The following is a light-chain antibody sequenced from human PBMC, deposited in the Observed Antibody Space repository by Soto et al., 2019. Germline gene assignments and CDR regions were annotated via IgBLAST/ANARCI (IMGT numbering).Light chain of an antibody. J-gene: IGKJ2*01. CDR1: QSVLQSSDNRNY. CDR2: WAT. Sequence: DIVMTQSPDSLAVSLGERATINCKSSQSVLQSSDNRNYLAWYQQKPGQPPKLLISWATTRESGVPDRFSGSGSGTDFTLTISSVQAEDVAVYYCQQCYNTLFFGQGTNLEIK. CDR3: QQCYNTLF. V-gene: IGKV4-1*01.